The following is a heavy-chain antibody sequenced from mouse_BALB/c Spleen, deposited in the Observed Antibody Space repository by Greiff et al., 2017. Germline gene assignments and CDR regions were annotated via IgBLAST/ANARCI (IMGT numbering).Heavy chain of an antibody. CDR1: GFTFSSFG. Sequence: EVQGVESGGGLVQPGGSRKLSCAASGFTFSSFGMHWVRQAPEKGLEWVAYISSGSSTIYYADTVKGRFTISRDNPKNTLFLQMTSLRSEDTAMYYCARQLGLRGPWFAYWGQGTLVTVSA. D-gene: IGHD3-1*01. CDR3: ARQLGLRGPWFAY. J-gene: IGHJ3*01. CDR2: ISSGSSTI. V-gene: IGHV5-17*02.